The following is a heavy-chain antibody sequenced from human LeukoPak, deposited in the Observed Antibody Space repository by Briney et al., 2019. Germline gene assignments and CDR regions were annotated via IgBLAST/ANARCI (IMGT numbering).Heavy chain of an antibody. CDR2: IYSGGST. CDR3: ARYSSSWYGAFDI. D-gene: IGHD6-13*01. CDR1: GFTVSSNY. V-gene: IGHV3-66*01. Sequence: GGSLRLSCAASGFTVSSNYMSWVRQAPGKGLEWVSVIYSGGSTYYADSVKGRFTISRDNSKNTLYLQMNSLRAEDTAVYYCARYSSSWYGAFDIWGQGTMVTVSS. J-gene: IGHJ3*02.